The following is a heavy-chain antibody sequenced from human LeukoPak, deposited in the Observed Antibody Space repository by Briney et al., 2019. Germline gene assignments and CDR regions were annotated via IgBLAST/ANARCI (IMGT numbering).Heavy chain of an antibody. CDR2: IYYSGST. J-gene: IGHJ4*02. CDR1: GGSFSGYY. V-gene: IGHV4-31*11. D-gene: IGHD2-15*01. CDR3: ARSRIVVPAARVVVVAATFDY. Sequence: SETLFLTCAVYGGSFSGYYWSWIRQHPGKGLEWIGYIYYSGSTYYNPSLKSRVTISVDTSKNQFSLKLSSVTAADTAVYYCARSRIVVPAARVVVVAATFDYWGQGTLVTVSS.